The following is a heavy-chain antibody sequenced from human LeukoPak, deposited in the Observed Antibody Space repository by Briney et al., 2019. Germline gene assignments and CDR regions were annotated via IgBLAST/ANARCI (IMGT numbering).Heavy chain of an antibody. CDR1: EGSLSGYF. J-gene: IGHJ2*01. CDR2: ISIAGEI. V-gene: IGHV4-34*01. Sequence: SETLSLTCAVYEGSLSGYFWSWIRQPPGKGLEWIGEISIAGEINYNPSLRSRATISMDTTKNQFSLRLTSVIAADTALYYCVRQIGTGAFDLWGRDRVVTVSS. D-gene: IGHD1/OR15-1a*01. CDR3: VRQIGTGAFDL.